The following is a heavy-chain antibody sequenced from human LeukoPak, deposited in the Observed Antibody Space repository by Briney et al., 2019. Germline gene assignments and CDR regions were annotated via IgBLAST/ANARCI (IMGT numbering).Heavy chain of an antibody. CDR1: GFTFSGSA. V-gene: IGHV3-73*01. J-gene: IGHJ6*04. D-gene: IGHD6-19*01. CDR2: IRSKANSYAT. CDR3: TRPAVGAVAGRDV. Sequence: GGSLRLSCAASGFTFSGSAMHWVRQASGKGLEWVGRIRSKANSYATAYAASVKGRFTISRDDSKNTAYLQMNSLKPEDTAVYYCTRPAVGAVAGRDVWGKGTTVTVSS.